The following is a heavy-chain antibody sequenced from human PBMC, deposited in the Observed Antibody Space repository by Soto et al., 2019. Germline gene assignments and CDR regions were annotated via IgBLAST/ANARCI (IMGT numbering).Heavy chain of an antibody. CDR2: IRSKANSYAT. CDR3: TRKSRYYGMDV. J-gene: IGHJ6*02. V-gene: IGHV3-73*01. CDR1: GFTFSGSA. Sequence: GGSLTLSCAASGFTFSGSAMHWVRQASGTGLEWVGRIRSKANSYATAYAASVKGRFTISRDDSKNTAYLQMNSLKTEDTAVYYCTRKSRYYGMDVWGQGTTVTVS. D-gene: IGHD6-25*01.